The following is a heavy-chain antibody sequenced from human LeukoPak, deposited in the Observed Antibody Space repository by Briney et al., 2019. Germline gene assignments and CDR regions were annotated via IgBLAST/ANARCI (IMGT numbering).Heavy chain of an antibody. V-gene: IGHV1-18*01. D-gene: IGHD1-26*01. J-gene: IGHJ3*02. CDR1: GYTFTSYG. CDR3: ARTYSGSSLGAFDI. Sequence: ASVKVSCKASGYTFTSYGISWVRQAPGQGLEWMGWISAYNGNTNYAQKLQGRVTMTRDTTTSTVYMELSSLRSEDTAVYYCARTYSGSSLGAFDIWGQGTMVTVSS. CDR2: ISAYNGNT.